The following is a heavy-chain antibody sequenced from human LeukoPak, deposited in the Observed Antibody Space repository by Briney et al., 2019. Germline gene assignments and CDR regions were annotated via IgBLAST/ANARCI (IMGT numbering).Heavy chain of an antibody. CDR2: INHSGST. CDR1: GGSFSGYY. V-gene: IGHV4-34*01. CDR3: ARAVGYKGFLDY. J-gene: IGHJ4*02. Sequence: SETLSLTCAVYGGSFSGYYWSWIRQPPGKGLEWIGEINHSGSTNYNPSLKSRVTISVDTSKNQFSLKLSSVTAADTAVYYCARAVGYKGFLDYWGQGTLVTVSS. D-gene: IGHD5-24*01.